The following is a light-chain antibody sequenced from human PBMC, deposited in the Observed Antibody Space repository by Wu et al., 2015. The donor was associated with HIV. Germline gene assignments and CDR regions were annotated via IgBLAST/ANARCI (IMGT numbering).Light chain of an antibody. CDR1: QNIGTS. CDR3: HHYNSNSQT. J-gene: IGKJ1*01. V-gene: IGKV1-5*03. CDR2: KAT. Sequence: DIQMTQSPSTLSASVGDKVSFTCRASQNIGTSLAWYQQKPGKAPQLLMYKATTLQSGVPSRFSGSGSGTDFTLTINGLQPDDLATYYRHHYNSNSQTFGQGTKVEVK.